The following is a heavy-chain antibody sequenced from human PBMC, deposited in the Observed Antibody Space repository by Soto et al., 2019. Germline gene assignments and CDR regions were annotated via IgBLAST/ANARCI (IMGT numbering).Heavy chain of an antibody. Sequence: EVQLVESGGGLVKPGGSLRLSCAASGFTFTNAWMSWVRQAPGKGLEWVGRIRSKTDGGTTAYAAPVKGRFTISRDDSKNTLYLQMNSLKTEDTAVYFCASGMGRDNYYGMDVWGQGTTVTVSS. J-gene: IGHJ6*02. CDR2: IRSKTDGGTT. V-gene: IGHV3-15*01. CDR3: ASGMGRDNYYGMDV. D-gene: IGHD3-10*01. CDR1: GFTFTNAW.